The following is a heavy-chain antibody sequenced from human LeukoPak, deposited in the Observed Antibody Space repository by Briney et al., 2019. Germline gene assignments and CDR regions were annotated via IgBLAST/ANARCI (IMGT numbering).Heavy chain of an antibody. Sequence: GGSLRLSCAASGFTFSSYGMSWVRQAPGKGLEWVSAISGSGGSTYYADSVKGRFTISRDNSKNALYLQMNSLRAEDTAVYYCARGPGLAVTGTDWGQGTLVTVSS. D-gene: IGHD6-19*01. J-gene: IGHJ4*02. CDR3: ARGPGLAVTGTD. CDR1: GFTFSSYG. CDR2: ISGSGGST. V-gene: IGHV3-23*01.